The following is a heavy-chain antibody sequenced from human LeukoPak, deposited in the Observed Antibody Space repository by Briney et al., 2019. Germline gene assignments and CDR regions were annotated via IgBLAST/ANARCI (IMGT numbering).Heavy chain of an antibody. V-gene: IGHV1-69*04. D-gene: IGHD3-3*01. CDR2: IIPILGIA. J-gene: IGHJ4*02. CDR3: ARSVEKNDFWSGYYMAV. Sequence: ASVKVSCKASGGTFSSYGISWVRQAPGQGLEWMGRIIPILGIANYAQKFQGRVTITADKSTSTAYMELSSLRSEDTAVYYCARSVEKNDFWSGYYMAVWGQGTLVTVSS. CDR1: GGTFSSYG.